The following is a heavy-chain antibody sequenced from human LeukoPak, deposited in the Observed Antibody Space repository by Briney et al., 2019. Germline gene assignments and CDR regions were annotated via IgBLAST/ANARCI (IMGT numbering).Heavy chain of an antibody. D-gene: IGHD6-13*01. V-gene: IGHV3-48*03. CDR2: ISSSGSTI. Sequence: PGGSLRLSCAASGFTFSSYEMNWVRQAPGKGLEWVSYISSSGSTIYYADSVKGRFTISRDNAKNSLYLQMNSLRAEDTAVYYCARSYSSSWLFDYWGQGTLVTVSS. J-gene: IGHJ4*02. CDR3: ARSYSSSWLFDY. CDR1: GFTFSSYE.